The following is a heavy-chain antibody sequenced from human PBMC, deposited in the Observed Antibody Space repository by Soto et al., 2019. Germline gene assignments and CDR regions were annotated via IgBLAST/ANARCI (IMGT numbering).Heavy chain of an antibody. J-gene: IGHJ4*02. D-gene: IGHD1-26*01. V-gene: IGHV3-33*01. CDR2: IYYDGSNK. CDR1: GFSFSNYG. CDR3: ARDATSRSYSRFDD. Sequence: QVQLVESGGGVVQPGRSLRLSCAASGFSFSNYGMHWVRQAPGKGLEWVAAIYYDGSNKEYADSVKGRFTISRDNSKNTLFLQMDSVRAEDTAVYYCARDATSRSYSRFDDWGQGNLVTVSS.